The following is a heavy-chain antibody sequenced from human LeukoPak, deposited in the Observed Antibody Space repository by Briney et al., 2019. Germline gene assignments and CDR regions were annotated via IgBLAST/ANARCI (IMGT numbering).Heavy chain of an antibody. V-gene: IGHV3-9*03. CDR2: ISWNSGSI. Sequence: PGGSLRLSCIASGFTFDDYGMHWVRQGPGEGLEWVSHISWNSGSIGYADSVKGRFTISRDNAKNYLFLQMNSLRAEDMAMYYCVKATIGDDSSGYGAVFDVWGQGTMVTVSS. CDR1: GFTFDDYG. CDR3: VKATIGDDSSGYGAVFDV. J-gene: IGHJ3*01. D-gene: IGHD3-22*01.